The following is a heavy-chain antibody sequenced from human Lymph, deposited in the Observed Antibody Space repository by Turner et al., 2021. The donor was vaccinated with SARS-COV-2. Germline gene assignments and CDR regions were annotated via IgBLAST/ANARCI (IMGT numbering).Heavy chain of an antibody. V-gene: IGHV1-8*02. D-gene: IGHD1-26*01. Sequence: QVQLVQSGAEVKKPGASVKVPCKAPGYTFTSYDINWVRQATGQGLEWRGWMNPNSGNTGYAQKFQGRVTMTRNTSISTAYMELGSLRSEDTAVYYCARGRYSGGGMDVWGQGTTVTVSS. J-gene: IGHJ6*02. CDR2: MNPNSGNT. CDR1: GYTFTSYD. CDR3: ARGRYSGGGMDV.